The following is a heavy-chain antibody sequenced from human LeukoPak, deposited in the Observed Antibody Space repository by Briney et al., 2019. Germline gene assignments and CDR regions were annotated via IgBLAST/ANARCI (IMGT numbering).Heavy chain of an antibody. D-gene: IGHD7-27*01. Sequence: PSETLSLTCRVSGGPIRSYFWTWIRQPPGKGLEWIGYIYDSGSTNYNPSLKSRVTISVDTSKNHFSLKLRSVTAADTAVYYCARSKWGYAFEIWGQGTMVTVSS. J-gene: IGHJ3*02. CDR3: ARSKWGYAFEI. CDR1: GGPIRSYF. V-gene: IGHV4-59*01. CDR2: IYDSGST.